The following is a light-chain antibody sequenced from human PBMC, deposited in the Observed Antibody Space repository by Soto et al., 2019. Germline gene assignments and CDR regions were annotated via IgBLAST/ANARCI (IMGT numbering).Light chain of an antibody. J-gene: IGLJ1*01. V-gene: IGLV2-8*01. CDR3: SSYAGGNNAYV. CDR2: EVT. CDR1: SSDVGGYNY. Sequence: ALTQPPSASGSPGQSVTISCTGASSDVGGYNYVSWYQQHPGKAPKLMIYEVTKRPSGVPDRFSGSKSGNTASLTVSGLQPEDEADYYCSSYAGGNNAYVFGTGT.